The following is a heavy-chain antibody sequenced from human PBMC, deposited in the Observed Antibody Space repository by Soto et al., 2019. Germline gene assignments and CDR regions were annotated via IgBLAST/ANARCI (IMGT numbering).Heavy chain of an antibody. J-gene: IGHJ5*02. CDR3: ARDRFFHYYYDSSGYHWFDP. CDR1: GFTFSSYA. V-gene: IGHV3-30-3*01. D-gene: IGHD3-22*01. Sequence: VGSLRLSCAASGFTFSSYAMHWVRQAPGKGLEWVAVISYDGSNKYYADSVKGRFTISRDNSKNTLYLQMNSLRAEDTAVYYCARDRFFHYYYDSSGYHWFDPWGQGTLVTVSS. CDR2: ISYDGSNK.